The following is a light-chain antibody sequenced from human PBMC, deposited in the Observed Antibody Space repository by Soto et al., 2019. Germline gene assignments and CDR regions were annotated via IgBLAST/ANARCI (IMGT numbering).Light chain of an antibody. Sequence: DIQMTQSPSTLSASVGDRVPVTCRASQSIDNWLAWYQQKPGKAPKLLIYKASTLESGVPSRFSGSGSGTDFTLTISSLQPDDFATYYCQHYNTYSPGTFGQGTKVDIK. CDR1: QSIDNW. CDR2: KAS. J-gene: IGKJ1*01. CDR3: QHYNTYSPGT. V-gene: IGKV1-5*03.